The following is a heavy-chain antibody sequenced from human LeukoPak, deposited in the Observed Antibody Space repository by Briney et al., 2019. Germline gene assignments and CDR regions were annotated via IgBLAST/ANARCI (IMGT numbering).Heavy chain of an antibody. D-gene: IGHD6-13*01. CDR3: AKDPNAADWDV. V-gene: IGHV3-23*01. CDR2: ISGSGVST. CDR1: GDRFSSYA. Sequence: PGGALRLSCAASGDRFSSYAMSRVREAPGEGLESVSAISGSGVSTYYADSVKGRFTVSRDNSKNTLYLQMSSLRAEDTAVYYCAKDPNAADWDVWGKGTTVTVSS. J-gene: IGHJ6*04.